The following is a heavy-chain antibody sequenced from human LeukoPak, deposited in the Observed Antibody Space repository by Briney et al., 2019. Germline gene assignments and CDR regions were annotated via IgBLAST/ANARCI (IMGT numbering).Heavy chain of an antibody. CDR1: GGSISSYY. V-gene: IGHV4-59*01. CDR3: ARYYDFWSGLVY. D-gene: IGHD3-3*01. Sequence: SEALSLTCTVSGGSISSYYWSWVWQPPGKGLEWIGYIYYSGSTNYNPSLKSRVTILVDTSKNQFSLKLSSVTAADTAVYYCARYYDFWSGLVYWGQGTLVTVSS. J-gene: IGHJ4*02. CDR2: IYYSGST.